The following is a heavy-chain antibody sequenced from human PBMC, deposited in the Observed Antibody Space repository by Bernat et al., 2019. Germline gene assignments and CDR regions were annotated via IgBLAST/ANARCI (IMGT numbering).Heavy chain of an antibody. CDR1: GFTFSSYA. Sequence: EEQLVESGGGLVQPGRSLRLSCAASGFTFSSYAMSWVRQAPGKGLEWVSAISGSGGSTYYADSVKGRFTISRDNSKNTLYLQMNSLRAEDTAVYYCARDGIVVVAATRGRAIDYWGQGTLVTVSS. CDR2: ISGSGGST. J-gene: IGHJ4*02. V-gene: IGHV3-23*04. CDR3: ARDGIVVVAATRGRAIDY. D-gene: IGHD2-15*01.